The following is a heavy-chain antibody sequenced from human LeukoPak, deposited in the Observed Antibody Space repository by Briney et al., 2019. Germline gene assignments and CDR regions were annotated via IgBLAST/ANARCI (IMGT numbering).Heavy chain of an antibody. CDR2: IYYSGST. V-gene: IGHV4-39*01. J-gene: IGHJ5*02. D-gene: IGHD3-10*01. CDR1: GGSISSSSYY. Sequence: SETLSLTCTVSGGSISSSSYYWGWIRQPPGKGMDWIGSIYYSGSTYYNPSLKSRVTISVDTSKNQFSLKLSSVTAADTAVCYCARNYGSGSYSFEPWGQGTLVTVSS. CDR3: ARNYGSGSYSFEP.